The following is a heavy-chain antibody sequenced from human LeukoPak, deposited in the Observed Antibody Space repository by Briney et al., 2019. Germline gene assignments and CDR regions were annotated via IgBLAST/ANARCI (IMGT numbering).Heavy chain of an antibody. Sequence: SSETLSLTCTVSGGSISSYYWSWVREPPGKGLEWVGDIYYSRSTNYNPSLKSRVTISVDTSKNQFSLTLSSVTAADTAVYYCARVEAYYDILTGYYHWFDPWGQGTLVTVSS. V-gene: IGHV4-59*01. CDR1: GGSISSYY. CDR2: IYYSRST. D-gene: IGHD3-9*01. J-gene: IGHJ5*02. CDR3: ARVEAYYDILTGYYHWFDP.